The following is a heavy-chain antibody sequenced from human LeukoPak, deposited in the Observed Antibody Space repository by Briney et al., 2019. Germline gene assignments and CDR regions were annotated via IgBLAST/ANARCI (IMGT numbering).Heavy chain of an antibody. D-gene: IGHD2-15*01. CDR2: INHSGST. Sequence: SETLSLTCAVYGGSFSGYYWSWIRQPPGKGLEWIGEINHSGSTNYNPSLKSRVTISVDTSKNQFSLKLSSVTAADTAVYYCARGVGASLSGNWFDPWGQGTLVAVSS. J-gene: IGHJ5*02. CDR3: ARGVGASLSGNWFDP. V-gene: IGHV4-34*01. CDR1: GGSFSGYY.